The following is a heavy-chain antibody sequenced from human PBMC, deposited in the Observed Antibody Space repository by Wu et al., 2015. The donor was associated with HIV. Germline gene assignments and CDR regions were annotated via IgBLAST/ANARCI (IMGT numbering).Heavy chain of an antibody. CDR2: TNVNTGGT. CDR3: ARDELFRVDDAFDM. V-gene: IGHV1-2*02. D-gene: IGHD2-15*01. Sequence: QAHLVQSGPEVRVPGASVKVSCKASGYTFTNYYMHWVRQAPGQGLEWMGWTNVNTGGTNYAPKFQGRVTMTRDTSISTAYMELSRLTSDDTAVYYCARDELFRVDDAFDMWGQGTMVIVSS. J-gene: IGHJ3*02. CDR1: GYTFTNYY.